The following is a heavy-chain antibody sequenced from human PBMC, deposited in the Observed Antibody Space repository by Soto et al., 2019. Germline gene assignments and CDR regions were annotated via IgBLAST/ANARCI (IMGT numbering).Heavy chain of an antibody. CDR3: ARGRVSSGWGTWFDP. CDR1: AGSISTYY. V-gene: IGHV4-59*01. D-gene: IGHD6-19*01. J-gene: IGHJ5*02. Sequence: SETLSLSCTVSAGSISTYYWIWIRQPPGKGLEWIGYIYYSGSTNYNPSLKSRVTISVDTSKNQFSLKLSSVTAADTAVYYCARGRVSSGWGTWFDPCGQGTLVTVSA. CDR2: IYYSGST.